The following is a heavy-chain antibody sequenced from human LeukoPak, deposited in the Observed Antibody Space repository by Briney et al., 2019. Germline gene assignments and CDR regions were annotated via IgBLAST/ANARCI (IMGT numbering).Heavy chain of an antibody. D-gene: IGHD1-26*01. CDR1: GGSISSGGYS. Sequence: SETLSLTCAVSGGSISSGGYSWSWIRQPPGRGLEWIGYIYHSGSTYYNPSLKSRVTISVDRSKNQFSLKLSSVTAADTAVYYCARERWELLTRPGWFDPWGQGTLVTVSS. J-gene: IGHJ5*02. CDR3: ARERWELLTRPGWFDP. CDR2: IYHSGST. V-gene: IGHV4-30-2*01.